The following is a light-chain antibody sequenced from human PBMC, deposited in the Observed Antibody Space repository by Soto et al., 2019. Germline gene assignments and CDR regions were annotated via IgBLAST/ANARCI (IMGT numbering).Light chain of an antibody. CDR3: QQSYSPPLT. Sequence: DIVMTQSPDSLAVSLGERATMHCKSSQTVFYGINKKNYLAWYQHKPGQPSKLLIYWASTRESGVPDRFSGSGSGTDFTLTINSLQAEDVAVYYCQQSYSPPLTFGGGTKVEIK. V-gene: IGKV4-1*01. J-gene: IGKJ4*01. CDR2: WAS. CDR1: QTVFYGINKKNY.